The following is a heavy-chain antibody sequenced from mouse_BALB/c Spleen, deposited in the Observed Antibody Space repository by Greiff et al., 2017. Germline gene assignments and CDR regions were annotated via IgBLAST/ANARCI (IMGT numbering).Heavy chain of an antibody. V-gene: IGHV7-3*02. CDR3: ARVDHYYGPFAY. CDR2: IRNKANGYTT. Sequence: EVKLQESGGGLVQPGGSLRLSCATSGFTFTDYYMSWVRQPPGKALEWLGFIRNKANGYTTEYSASVKGRFTISRDNSQSILYLQMNTLRAEDSATYYCARVDHYYGPFAYWGQGTLVTVSA. CDR1: GFTFTDYY. D-gene: IGHD1-2*01. J-gene: IGHJ3*01.